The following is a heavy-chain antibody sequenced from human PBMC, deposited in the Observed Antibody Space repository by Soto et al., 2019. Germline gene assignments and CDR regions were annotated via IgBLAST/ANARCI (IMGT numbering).Heavy chain of an antibody. Sequence: QVHLVQSGAEVKKPGSSVKVSCKTSGGTFSSYSISWVRQAPGQGLEWMGGIIPMFGTANYAQKFQDRVTMTADQSPNTAYTELRSLRSEDTALYYCARDPSYCIGTSCYFAVPTGGQGTLVTVSS. CDR2: IIPMFGTA. CDR1: GGTFSSYS. J-gene: IGHJ4*02. CDR3: ARDPSYCIGTSCYFAVPT. V-gene: IGHV1-69*12. D-gene: IGHD2-2*01.